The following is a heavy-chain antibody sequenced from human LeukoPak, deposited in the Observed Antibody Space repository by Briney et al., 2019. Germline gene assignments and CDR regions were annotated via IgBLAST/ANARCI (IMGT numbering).Heavy chain of an antibody. D-gene: IGHD4-17*01. CDR3: ATYFYGEYGSYYFDY. CDR2: INHSGST. Sequence: SETLSRTCAVYGGSFSGYYWSWIRQPPGKGLEWIGEINHSGSTNYNPSLQSRVTMSVDKSKNQFSLKLSSVTAADTAVYYCATYFYGEYGSYYFDYWGQGTLVTVSS. V-gene: IGHV4-34*01. J-gene: IGHJ4*02. CDR1: GGSFSGYY.